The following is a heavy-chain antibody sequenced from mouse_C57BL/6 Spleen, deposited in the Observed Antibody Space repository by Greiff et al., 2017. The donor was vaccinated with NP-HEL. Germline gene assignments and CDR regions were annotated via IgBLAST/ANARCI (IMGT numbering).Heavy chain of an antibody. J-gene: IGHJ2*01. CDR1: GFSLSTFGMG. D-gene: IGHD3-1*01. CDR3: TRIRGRGCFDY. V-gene: IGHV8-8*01. Sequence: QVTLKESGPGILQPSQTLSLTCSFSGFSLSTFGMGVGGIRQPSGKGLEWLAHIWWDDDKYYNPAQKSRLTISKDTSKNQVFLKIANVDTADTATYDWTRIRGRGCFDYWGQGTTLTVSA. CDR2: IWWDDDK.